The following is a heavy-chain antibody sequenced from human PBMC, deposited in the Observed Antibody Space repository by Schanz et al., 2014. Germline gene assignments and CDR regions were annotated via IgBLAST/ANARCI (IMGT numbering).Heavy chain of an antibody. CDR2: ISYHGSER. CDR3: AKSYDTSGYSGFDY. Sequence: VQLVDSGGGLVQPGGSLRLSCAASGFTFSSYGMHWVRQAPGKGLEWVAVISYHGSERYSADSVKGRFTISRDNSKNTLYLQMNSLRTEDTAVYFCAKSYDTSGYSGFDYWGQGTLVTVSS. V-gene: IGHV3-30*18. CDR1: GFTFSSYG. D-gene: IGHD3-22*01. J-gene: IGHJ4*02.